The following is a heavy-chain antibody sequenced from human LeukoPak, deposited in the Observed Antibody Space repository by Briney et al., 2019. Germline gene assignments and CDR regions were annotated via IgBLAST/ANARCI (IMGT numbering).Heavy chain of an antibody. Sequence: GRFTISRDNAKNSLYLQMNSLRAEDTAVYYCASDSSGYYADFDYWGQGTLVTVSP. J-gene: IGHJ4*02. D-gene: IGHD3-22*01. CDR3: ASDSSGYYADFDY. V-gene: IGHV3-11*06.